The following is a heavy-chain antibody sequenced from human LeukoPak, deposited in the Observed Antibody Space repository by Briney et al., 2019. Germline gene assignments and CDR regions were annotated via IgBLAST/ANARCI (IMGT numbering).Heavy chain of an antibody. CDR1: GGSISSYY. J-gene: IGHJ4*02. CDR3: ARSYYYDSPYYFDY. Sequence: PSETLSLTCTVSGGSISSYYWSWIRQPPGKGLEWIGYIYYSGSTNYNPSLKSRVTISVDTSKNQFSLKLSSVTAADTAVYYCARSYYYDSPYYFDYWGQGTLVTVSS. CDR2: IYYSGST. D-gene: IGHD3-22*01. V-gene: IGHV4-59*08.